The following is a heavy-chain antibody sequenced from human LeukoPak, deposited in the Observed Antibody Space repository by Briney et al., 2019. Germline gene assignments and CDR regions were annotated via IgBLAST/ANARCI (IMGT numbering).Heavy chain of an antibody. CDR3: ARGGRWLVGRGFDY. J-gene: IGHJ4*02. V-gene: IGHV3-66*01. CDR1: GFTVSSNY. D-gene: IGHD6-19*01. CDR2: IYSGGST. Sequence: GGSLRLSCAASGFTVSSNYMSWVRQAPGKGLEWVSVIYSGGSTYYADSVKGRFTISRDNSKNTLYLQMNSLRAEDTAVYYCARGGRWLVGRGFDYWGQGTLVTVSS.